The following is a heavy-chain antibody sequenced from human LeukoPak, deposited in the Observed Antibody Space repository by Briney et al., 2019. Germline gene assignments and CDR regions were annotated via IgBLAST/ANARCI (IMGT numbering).Heavy chain of an antibody. D-gene: IGHD3-22*01. Sequence: SETLSLTCTVSGASISSYYWSWIRQPPGKGVEWIGYIHYSEGTRYNSSLKSRVTISVDTSKNQFSLNLSSVTAADTAVYYCARQYYYYSIDSWGQGTLVTVSS. CDR2: IHYSEGT. J-gene: IGHJ4*02. CDR3: ARQYYYYSIDS. V-gene: IGHV4-59*08. CDR1: GASISSYY.